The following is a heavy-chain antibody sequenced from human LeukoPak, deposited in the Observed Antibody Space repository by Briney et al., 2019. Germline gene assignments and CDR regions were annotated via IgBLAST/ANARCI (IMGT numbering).Heavy chain of an antibody. V-gene: IGHV3-23*01. J-gene: IGHJ4*02. CDR3: AKDTRAAAVPD. CDR1: GFTFSSYG. D-gene: IGHD6-13*01. CDR2: ISGSGGST. Sequence: PGGSLRLSCAASGFTFSSYGMSWVRQAPGKGLEWVSAISGSGGSTYYADSVKGRFTISRDNSKNTLYLQMNGLKAEDTAVYYCAKDTRAAAVPDWGQGTLVTVSS.